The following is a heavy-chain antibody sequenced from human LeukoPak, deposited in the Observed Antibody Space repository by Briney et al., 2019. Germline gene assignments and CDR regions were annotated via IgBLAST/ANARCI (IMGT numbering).Heavy chain of an antibody. Sequence: GRSVRLSCADSGFTFSSYGMHWVRQAPGKGLEWVAVISYDGSNKYYADSVKGRFTISRDNSKNTLYLQTNSLRAEDTAVYYCAKDAQRVEMATGPDYWGQGTLVTVSS. J-gene: IGHJ4*02. D-gene: IGHD5-24*01. CDR2: ISYDGSNK. V-gene: IGHV3-30*18. CDR3: AKDAQRVEMATGPDY. CDR1: GFTFSSYG.